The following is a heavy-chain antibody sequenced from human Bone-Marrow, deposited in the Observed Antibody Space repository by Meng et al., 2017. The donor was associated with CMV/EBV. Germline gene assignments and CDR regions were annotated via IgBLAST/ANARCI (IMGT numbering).Heavy chain of an antibody. Sequence: GESPKISCAASGFTFSDYYMSWIRQAPGKGLGWVPYISSSGSTIYYEDSMKGRFTISRDNAKNSLYMKMNSLRAEDTAVYYRAKDQNVLRFLEWLVGLDYWGQGTLVTVSS. D-gene: IGHD3-3*01. V-gene: IGHV3-11*01. J-gene: IGHJ4*02. CDR1: GFTFSDYY. CDR3: AKDQNVLRFLEWLVGLDY. CDR2: ISSSGSTI.